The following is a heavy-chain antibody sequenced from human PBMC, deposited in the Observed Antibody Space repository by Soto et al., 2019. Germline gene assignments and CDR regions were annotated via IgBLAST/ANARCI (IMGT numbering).Heavy chain of an antibody. D-gene: IGHD5-18*01. J-gene: IGHJ4*02. CDR1: GFTFSSYA. Sequence: GGSLRLSCAASGFTFSSYAMSWVRQAPGKGLEWVSAISGSGGSTYYADSVKGRFTISRDNSKNTLYLQMNSLRAEDTAVYYCAKGKKQLWFAPDYFDYWGQGTLVTVSS. CDR2: ISGSGGST. CDR3: AKGKKQLWFAPDYFDY. V-gene: IGHV3-23*01.